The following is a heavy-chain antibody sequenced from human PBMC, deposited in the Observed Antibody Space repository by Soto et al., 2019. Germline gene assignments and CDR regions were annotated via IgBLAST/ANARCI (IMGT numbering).Heavy chain of an antibody. CDR1: GFTFSSYG. D-gene: IGHD3-22*01. Sequence: PGGSLRLSCAASGFTFSSYGMHRVRQAPGKGLEWVAVISYDGSNKYYADSVKGRFTISRDNSKNTLYLKMNSLRAEETAVYYCAKGDDSSGYYYWAYYYYGMDVWGQGTTVTVYS. V-gene: IGHV3-30*18. CDR3: AKGDDSSGYYYWAYYYYGMDV. CDR2: ISYDGSNK. J-gene: IGHJ6*02.